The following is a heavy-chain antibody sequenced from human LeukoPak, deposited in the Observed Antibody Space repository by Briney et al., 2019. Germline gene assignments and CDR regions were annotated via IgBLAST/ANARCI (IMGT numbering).Heavy chain of an antibody. D-gene: IGHD6-19*01. V-gene: IGHV1-8*03. CDR2: MNPNSGNT. Sequence: GASVKVSCKASGYTFTSYDINWVRQATGQGLEWMGWMNPNSGNTGYAQKFQGRVTITRNTSISTAYMELSSLRSDDTAVYYCARDRRTDSSGWYRDAFDIWGQGTMVTVSS. CDR1: GYTFTSYD. CDR3: ARDRRTDSSGWYRDAFDI. J-gene: IGHJ3*02.